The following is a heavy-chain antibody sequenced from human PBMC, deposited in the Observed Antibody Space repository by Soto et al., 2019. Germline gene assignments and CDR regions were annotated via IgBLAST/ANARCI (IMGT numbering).Heavy chain of an antibody. CDR1: GGAITSNAYY. CDR2: IYYSGSA. V-gene: IGHV4-39*01. J-gene: IGHJ4*02. D-gene: IGHD1-26*01. Sequence: QLQLQESGPGLVKPSETLSLTCTVSGGAITSNAYYWGWIRQPPGKGLEWLGYIYYSGSASYNPSLKSRVTMSVDTSKNQSSLKLSSVTAADTAVYYCARRPKRGSYSWCFDYWGQGTLVTVSS. CDR3: ARRPKRGSYSWCFDY.